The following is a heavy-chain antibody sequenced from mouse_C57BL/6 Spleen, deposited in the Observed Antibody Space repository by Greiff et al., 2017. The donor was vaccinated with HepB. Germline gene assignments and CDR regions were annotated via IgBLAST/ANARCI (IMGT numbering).Heavy chain of an antibody. CDR3: VRDYYGSSYEFAY. CDR1: GFTFSSYG. Sequence: EVQVVESGGDLVKPGGSLKLSCAASGFTFSSYGMSWVRQTPDKRLEWVATISSGGSYTYYPDSVKGRFTISRDNAKNTLYLQMSSLKSEDTAMYYCVRDYYGSSYEFAYWGQGTLVTVSA. CDR2: ISSGGSYT. D-gene: IGHD1-1*01. V-gene: IGHV5-6*01. J-gene: IGHJ3*01.